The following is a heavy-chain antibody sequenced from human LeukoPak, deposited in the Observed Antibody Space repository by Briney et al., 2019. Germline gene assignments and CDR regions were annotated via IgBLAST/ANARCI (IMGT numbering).Heavy chain of an antibody. CDR1: GGSFSGYY. CDR2: INHSGST. V-gene: IGHV4-34*01. CDR3: ARGFRPTPTSDGFDI. D-gene: IGHD1-14*01. J-gene: IGHJ3*02. Sequence: SETLSLTCAVYGGSFSGYYWSWIRQPPGKGLEWIGEINHSGSTNYNPSLKSRVTISVDTSKNQFSLKLSSVTAADTAVYYCARGFRPTPTSDGFDIWGQGTMVIVSS.